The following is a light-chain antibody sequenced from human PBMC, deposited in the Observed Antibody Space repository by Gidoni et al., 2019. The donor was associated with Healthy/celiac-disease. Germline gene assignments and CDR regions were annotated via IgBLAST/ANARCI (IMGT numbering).Light chain of an antibody. V-gene: IGLV1-51*01. CDR3: GTWDSSLSAAV. Sequence: QSVLTQPPSVSAAPGQKVTISGSGRSSNIGNNYVSWYQQLPGTAPKLLIYDKNKRPSGIPNRFSGSKSGTSATLGITGLQTGDEADYYCGTWDSSLSAAVFGGGTQLTVL. J-gene: IGLJ7*01. CDR1: SSNIGNNY. CDR2: DKN.